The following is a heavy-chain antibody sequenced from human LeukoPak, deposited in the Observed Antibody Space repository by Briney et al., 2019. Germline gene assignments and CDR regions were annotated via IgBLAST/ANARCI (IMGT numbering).Heavy chain of an antibody. Sequence: SETLSLTCTVSGXSISSGSYYWGWIRQPPGKGLEWIGSVHHSGSTYYTPSLKSRVTISVDTSKNQFSLKLSSVTAADTAVYQCARLYYYGSGSYLSGFDIWGQGTMVTVSS. CDR3: ARLYYYGSGSYLSGFDI. CDR2: VHHSGST. V-gene: IGHV4-39*01. J-gene: IGHJ3*02. CDR1: GXSISSGSYY. D-gene: IGHD3-10*01.